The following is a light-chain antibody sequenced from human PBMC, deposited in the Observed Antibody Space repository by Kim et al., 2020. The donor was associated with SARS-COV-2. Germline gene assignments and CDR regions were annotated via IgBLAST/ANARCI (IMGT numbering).Light chain of an antibody. Sequence: QSALTQPASVSGSPGQSITISCTGTSSDVGAYNYVSWYQQPPCKAPKLMIYDVRNRPSGVSNRFSGSKSGNTASLTISGLQAEDEADYYCSSFTSSSTVVFGGGTQLTVL. CDR1: SSDVGAYNY. CDR3: SSFTSSSTVV. J-gene: IGLJ2*01. CDR2: DVR. V-gene: IGLV2-14*03.